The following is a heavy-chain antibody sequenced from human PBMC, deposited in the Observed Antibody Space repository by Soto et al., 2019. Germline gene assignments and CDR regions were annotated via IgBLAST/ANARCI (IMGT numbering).Heavy chain of an antibody. Sequence: EVQLLESGGGLVQPGGSLRLSCAASGFTFSSYAMSWVRQAPGKGLEWVSAISGSGGSTYYADSVKGRFTISRDNSKNTLYLQMNSLRAEDTAVYYCAKDQADRWGYYYYGMDVWGQGTTVTVSS. V-gene: IGHV3-23*01. CDR1: GFTFSSYA. CDR2: ISGSGGST. J-gene: IGHJ6*02. CDR3: AKDQADRWGYYYYGMDV. D-gene: IGHD3-16*01.